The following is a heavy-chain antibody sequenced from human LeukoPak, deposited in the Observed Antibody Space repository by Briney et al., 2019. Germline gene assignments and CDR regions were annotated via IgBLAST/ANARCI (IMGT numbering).Heavy chain of an antibody. D-gene: IGHD5-18*01. CDR2: INPSGGST. CDR3: VGYSYGHDFDY. V-gene: IGHV1-46*01. Sequence: ASVKVSCKASGYTFTSHYMHWVRQAPEQGLEWMGIINPSGGSTSYAQKFQGRVTMTRDMSTRTDYMELSRLRSDDTAVYYCVGYSYGHDFDYWGQGTLVTVSS. CDR1: GYTFTSHY. J-gene: IGHJ4*02.